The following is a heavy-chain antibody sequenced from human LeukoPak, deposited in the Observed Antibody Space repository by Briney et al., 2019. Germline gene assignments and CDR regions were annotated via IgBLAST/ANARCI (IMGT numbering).Heavy chain of an antibody. CDR3: ARVGYGDYYYHMDV. Sequence: GASVKVSCKASGYTFTGYYMHWVRQAPGQGLEWMGWINPNSSGTNYAQKFQGRVTMTRDTSTSTAYMELSRLRSDDTAVYYCARVGYGDYYYHMDVWGKGTTVTVSS. CDR1: GYTFTGYY. CDR2: INPNSSGT. J-gene: IGHJ6*03. D-gene: IGHD4-17*01. V-gene: IGHV1-2*02.